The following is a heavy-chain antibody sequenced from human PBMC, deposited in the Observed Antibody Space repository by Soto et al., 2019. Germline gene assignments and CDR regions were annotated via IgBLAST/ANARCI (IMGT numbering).Heavy chain of an antibody. D-gene: IGHD2-15*01. V-gene: IGHV1-8*01. CDR2: MSPNSGNT. CDR3: ARVRVAATRYYYYYYGMDV. CDR1: GYTFTSYD. Sequence: ASVKVSCKASGYTFTSYDINWVRQATGQGLEWMGWMSPNSGNTGYAQKFQGRVTMTRNTSISTAYMELSSLRSEDTAVYYCARVRVAATRYYYYYYGMDVWGQGTTVTVSS. J-gene: IGHJ6*02.